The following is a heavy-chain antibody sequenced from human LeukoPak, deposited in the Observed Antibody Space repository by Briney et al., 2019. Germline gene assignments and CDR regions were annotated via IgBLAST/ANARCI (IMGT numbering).Heavy chain of an antibody. Sequence: PGGSLRLSCAASGFTFSAYSMNWVRQAPGKGLEWISYIGISSGNTKYADSVKGRFTISGDKAKNSLYLQMNSLRVEDTAVYYCARDYKYAFDNWGQGNLVTVSS. V-gene: IGHV3-48*01. CDR3: ARDYKYAFDN. D-gene: IGHD5-24*01. CDR2: IGISSGNT. J-gene: IGHJ4*02. CDR1: GFTFSAYS.